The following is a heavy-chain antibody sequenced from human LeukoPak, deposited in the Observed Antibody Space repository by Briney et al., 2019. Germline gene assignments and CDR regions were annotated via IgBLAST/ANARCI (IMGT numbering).Heavy chain of an antibody. CDR3: ARGSGGSCHDY. CDR1: VGSISSYY. V-gene: IGHV4-59*01. D-gene: IGHD2-15*01. J-gene: IGHJ4*02. Sequence: SEALSLTCTVSVGSISSYYWSWIRQPPGKGLEWIGYIYYSGSTNYNPSLQSRVTISVDTSKNQFSLKLSSVTAADTAVYYCARGSGGSCHDYWGQGTLVTVSS. CDR2: IYYSGST.